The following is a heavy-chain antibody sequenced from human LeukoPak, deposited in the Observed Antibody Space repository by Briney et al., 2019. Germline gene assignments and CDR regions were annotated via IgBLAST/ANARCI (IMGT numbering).Heavy chain of an antibody. J-gene: IGHJ1*01. CDR1: GFMFTHHG. CDR3: VKDIQRGFDYSNFLDS. V-gene: IGHV3-33*06. D-gene: IGHD4-11*01. Sequence: GGSLSLSCAASGFMFTHHGMHWVRQAPGKGLEWVAVIWSDGSNRFYSDSVKGRFAISRDDSNDMVYLQMNGLRADDTAVYYCVKDIQRGFDYSNFLDSGGQGSLVIVSS. CDR2: IWSDGSNR.